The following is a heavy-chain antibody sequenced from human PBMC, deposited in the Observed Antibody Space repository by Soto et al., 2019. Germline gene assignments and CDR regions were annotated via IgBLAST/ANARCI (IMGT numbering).Heavy chain of an antibody. J-gene: IGHJ6*02. CDR2: IYYSGST. Sequence: SETLCLTCTVSGGSISSGDYYWSWICQPPGKGLEWIGYIYYSGSTSYNPSLQSRVTISVDTSKNQFSLKVNSVTAADTAVYYCARAAVPYYYYGMDVWGQGTTVTVSS. D-gene: IGHD2-15*01. V-gene: IGHV4-30-4*01. CDR3: ARAAVPYYYYGMDV. CDR1: GGSISSGDYY.